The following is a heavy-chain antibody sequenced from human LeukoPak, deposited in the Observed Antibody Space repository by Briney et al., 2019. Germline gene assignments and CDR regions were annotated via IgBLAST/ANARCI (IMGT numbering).Heavy chain of an antibody. CDR3: ATTAATYYFDY. V-gene: IGHV3-53*01. D-gene: IGHD6-13*01. CDR1: GFTVSSNY. CDR2: IYTGGHT. J-gene: IGHJ4*02. Sequence: GGSLRLSCAASGFTVSSNYMSWVRQAPGKGLEWVSLIYTGGHTYYADSVKGRFTISRDNSKNTLCLQMNSLRAEDTAFYYCATTAATYYFDYWGQGTLVTVSS.